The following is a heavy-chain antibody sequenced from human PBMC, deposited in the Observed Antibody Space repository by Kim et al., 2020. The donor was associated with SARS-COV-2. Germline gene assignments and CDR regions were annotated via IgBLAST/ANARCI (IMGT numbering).Heavy chain of an antibody. J-gene: IGHJ6*03. Sequence: GVLRLSCTASGFTFGDYAMSWVRQAPGKGLEWGGFIRSKAYGGTTEYAASVKGRFTISRDDTISIAYLQMNSLKTEDTAVYYCTRESRKSIAVAVILFPTYYYSYYRDVWGKGTTVTVSS. V-gene: IGHV3-49*04. CDR2: IRSKAYGGTT. CDR1: GFTFGDYA. D-gene: IGHD6-19*01. CDR3: TRESRKSIAVAVILFPTYYYSYYRDV.